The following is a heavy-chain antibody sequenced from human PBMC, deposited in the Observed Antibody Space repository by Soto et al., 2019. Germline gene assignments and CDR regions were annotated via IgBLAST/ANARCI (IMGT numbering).Heavy chain of an antibody. CDR2: INPNSGGT. J-gene: IGHJ4*02. Sequence: GASVKVSCKASGYTFTGYYMHWVRQAPGQGLEWMGWINPNSGGTSYAQKFQGRVTMTRDTSTSTVYMELSSLRSEDTAVYYCASRAMGPVGPPSKYYFDYWGQGTLVTVSS. D-gene: IGHD5-18*01. CDR1: GYTFTGYY. V-gene: IGHV1-2*02. CDR3: ASRAMGPVGPPSKYYFDY.